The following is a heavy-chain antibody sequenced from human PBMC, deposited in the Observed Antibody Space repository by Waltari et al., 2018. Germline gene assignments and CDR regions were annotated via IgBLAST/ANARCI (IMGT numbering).Heavy chain of an antibody. V-gene: IGHV3-15*01. CDR1: GFTVSNAW. J-gene: IGHJ6*03. CDR3: ATGTLSYSYFMDV. CDR2: NKSKTDDGTT. Sequence: EVQLVESGGGLVKPGGSLRLSCAASGFTVSNAWMTWVRQAPGEGLEWVCHNKSKTDDGTTNHAAPVKGRFTISRDDSKNMLFLQMNSLKTEDTAVYYCATGTLSYSYFMDVWGKGTTVTVSS.